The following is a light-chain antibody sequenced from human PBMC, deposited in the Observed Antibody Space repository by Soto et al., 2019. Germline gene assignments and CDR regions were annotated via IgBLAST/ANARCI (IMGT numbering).Light chain of an antibody. J-gene: IGKJ1*01. Sequence: ELVLTQSPATLSSSPGERATLSCRASQSVSSSLAWYQQKPGQAPRLLIYDASDRATGIPARFSGSGSGTDFTLTISSLEPEDFAVYYCQQRSNWPRTFGQGTKVEIK. CDR1: QSVSSS. V-gene: IGKV3-11*01. CDR3: QQRSNWPRT. CDR2: DAS.